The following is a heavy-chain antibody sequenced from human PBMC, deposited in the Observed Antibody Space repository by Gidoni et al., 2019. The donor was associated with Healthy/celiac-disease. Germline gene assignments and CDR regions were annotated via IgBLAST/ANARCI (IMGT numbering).Heavy chain of an antibody. D-gene: IGHD4-17*01. Sequence: EVQLVESGGGLVKPGGSLRLSCAASGFTFSSYRMNWVRQAPGKGLGGVSSISSSSSNIYNEESGKGRLTIPRKNAKNSLYRQIKSLRAEDTAVYYCARDYGDYGRRGRDVWGKGTTVTVSS. CDR1: GFTFSSYR. J-gene: IGHJ6*04. V-gene: IGHV3-21*01. CDR3: ARDYGDYGRRGRDV. CDR2: ISSSSSNI.